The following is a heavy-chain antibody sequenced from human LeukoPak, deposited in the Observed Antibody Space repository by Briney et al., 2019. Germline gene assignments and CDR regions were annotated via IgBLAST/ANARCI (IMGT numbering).Heavy chain of an antibody. V-gene: IGHV3-23*01. CDR1: GFTFSSYG. D-gene: IGHD2-2*01. CDR3: ARDSCSLTMCFGFFDN. Sequence: GGSLRLSCAASGFTFSSYGMSWVRQAPGKGLEWVSAISGSGGSTYYADSVKGRFTISRDNAKNSLYLQMNSLKAEDTAVYYCARDSCSLTMCFGFFDNWGQGSLVSVSS. J-gene: IGHJ4*02. CDR2: ISGSGGST.